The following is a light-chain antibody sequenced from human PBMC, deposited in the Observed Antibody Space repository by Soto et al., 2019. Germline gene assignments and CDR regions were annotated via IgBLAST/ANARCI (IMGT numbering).Light chain of an antibody. V-gene: IGLV2-14*01. Sequence: QSALTQPASVSGSPGQSITISCTGTSSDVGAYNYVSWYQQHPGKAPKLMIFDVSNRPSGVSNRFSGSKSGNTASLTISGVQAEYEADYYCSSYTTATTRVFGGGTELTVL. CDR1: SSDVGAYNY. CDR2: DVS. CDR3: SSYTTATTRV. J-gene: IGLJ3*02.